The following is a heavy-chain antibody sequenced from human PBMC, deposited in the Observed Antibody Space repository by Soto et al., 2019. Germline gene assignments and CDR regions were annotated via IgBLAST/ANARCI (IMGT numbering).Heavy chain of an antibody. Sequence: GGSLRLSCAASGFSFSSHAMHWVRQAPGKGLEWVAVISYDGSSKYYADSVKGRLTISRDKSKNTLYLQMTSLRGEDTAVYYCARDVNEGNVWPLNIDFWGQGSMVTVSS. CDR2: ISYDGSSK. CDR1: GFSFSSHA. CDR3: ARDVNEGNVWPLNIDF. J-gene: IGHJ4*02. V-gene: IGHV3-30-3*01.